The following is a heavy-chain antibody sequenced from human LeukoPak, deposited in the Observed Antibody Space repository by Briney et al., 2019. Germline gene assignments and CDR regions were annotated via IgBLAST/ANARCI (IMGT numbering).Heavy chain of an antibody. V-gene: IGHV4-39*02. CDR2: IYYSGSS. Sequence: SETLSLTCTVSGGSISTSTYYWGWIRQPPGKGLEWIGSIYYSGSSYYNPSLKSRVTISVDTSNNQFSLKLTSVTAADTAMYYCSREGGVAAKIDPWGQGTLVTVSS. CDR3: SREGGVAAKIDP. D-gene: IGHD2-15*01. CDR1: GGSISTSTYY. J-gene: IGHJ5*02.